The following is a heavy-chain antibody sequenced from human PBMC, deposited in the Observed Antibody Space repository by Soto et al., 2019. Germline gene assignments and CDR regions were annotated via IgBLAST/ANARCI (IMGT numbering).Heavy chain of an antibody. V-gene: IGHV4-39*01. J-gene: IGHJ4*02. D-gene: IGHD3-22*01. Sequence: KLPETLSLTCTVSGGSISSSSYYWGWIRQPPGKGLEWIGSIYYSGSTYYNPSLTSRVTISVDTSKNQFSLKLSSVTAADTAVYYCLRRPQFYDSSGYYYAYYFDYWGQGTLVTVSS. CDR1: GGSISSSSYY. CDR3: LRRPQFYDSSGYYYAYYFDY. CDR2: IYYSGST.